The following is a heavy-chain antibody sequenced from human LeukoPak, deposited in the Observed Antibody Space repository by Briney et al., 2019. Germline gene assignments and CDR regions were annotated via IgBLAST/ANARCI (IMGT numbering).Heavy chain of an antibody. CDR2: ISAYNGNT. D-gene: IGHD5-18*01. J-gene: IGHJ4*02. V-gene: IGHV1-18*01. CDR1: GYTFTSYG. CDR3: ARVDTAMDPFDY. Sequence: ASVKVSCKASGYTFTSYGISWVRQAPGQGLEWMGWISAYNGNTNYAQKLPGRVTMTTDTSTSTAYMELRSLRSDDTAVYYCARVDTAMDPFDYWGQGTLVTVSS.